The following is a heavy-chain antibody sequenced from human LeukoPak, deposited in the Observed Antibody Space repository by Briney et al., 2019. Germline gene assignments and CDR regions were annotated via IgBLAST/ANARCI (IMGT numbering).Heavy chain of an antibody. Sequence: GGSLRLSCVASGYSLSDSSVHWVRQSSGRGLEWVGLIDKKDNLYATAYAESVKGRFTISRDDSRDTAFLHMDSLKTEDTALYFCTRDRGTYNWFDPWGQGTLVTVSS. CDR3: TRDRGTYNWFDP. V-gene: IGHV3-73*01. J-gene: IGHJ5*02. CDR2: IDKKDNLYAT. D-gene: IGHD2-15*01. CDR1: GYSLSDSS.